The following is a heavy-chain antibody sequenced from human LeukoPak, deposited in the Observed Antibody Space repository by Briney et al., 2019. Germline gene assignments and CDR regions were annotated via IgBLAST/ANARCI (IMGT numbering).Heavy chain of an antibody. CDR1: GYIFIDYG. CDR3: ARVQESPYSGTYSFDY. D-gene: IGHD1-26*01. J-gene: IGHJ4*02. V-gene: IGHV1-18*01. CDR2: ISGYNGDR. Sequence: ASVKVSRKASGYIFIDYGISWVRQAPGQGLEWVGWISGYNGDRKYAQKLQGRVTMTTDKSTSTAYMELRGLRSDDTAVYYCARVQESPYSGTYSFDYWGQGTLVTVSS.